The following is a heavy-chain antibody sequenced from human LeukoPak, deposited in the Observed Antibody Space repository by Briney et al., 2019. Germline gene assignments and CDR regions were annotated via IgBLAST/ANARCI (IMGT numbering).Heavy chain of an antibody. J-gene: IGHJ4*02. CDR1: GFIFSNYA. V-gene: IGHV3-23*01. D-gene: IGHD3-16*02. CDR2: ISGSGNSP. CDR3: AKDLGYHYWCPRADY. Sequence: SGGSLRLSCAASGFIFSNYAMSWVRQAPGKGLEWVAGISGSGNSPYHGDSVKGRFTISKDNVRNILYLDMTSLRADDAAVYYCAKDLGYHYWCPRADYWGQGTRVTVSS.